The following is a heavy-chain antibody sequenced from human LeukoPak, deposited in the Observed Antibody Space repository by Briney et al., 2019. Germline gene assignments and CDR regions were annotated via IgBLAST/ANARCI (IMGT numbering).Heavy chain of an antibody. J-gene: IGHJ6*02. CDR3: ARDAFVGYCSGGSCSLMDV. V-gene: IGHV3-74*01. CDR2: INSDGSST. CDR1: GFTFSSYW. Sequence: GGSLRLSCAASGFTFSSYWMHWVRQTPGKGLVWVSRINSDGSSTNYADSVKGRFTISRDNAKNSLYLQMNSLRAEDTAVYYCARDAFVGYCSGGSCSLMDVWGQGTTVTVSS. D-gene: IGHD2-15*01.